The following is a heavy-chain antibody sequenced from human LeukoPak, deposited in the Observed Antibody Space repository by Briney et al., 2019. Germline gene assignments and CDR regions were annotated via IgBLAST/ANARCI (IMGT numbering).Heavy chain of an antibody. V-gene: IGHV1-2*02. CDR1: GYTLTFYH. D-gene: IGHD2-15*01. J-gene: IGHJ4*02. Sequence: ASVKVSCKASGYTLTFYHMHWVRQAPGQGLEWMGWINPNSGGTNYAQKFQGRVTMTRDTSISTAYMELSRLRSDDTAVYYCARGGYCSGGSCYSFDYWGQGTLVTVSS. CDR3: ARGGYCSGGSCYSFDY. CDR2: INPNSGGT.